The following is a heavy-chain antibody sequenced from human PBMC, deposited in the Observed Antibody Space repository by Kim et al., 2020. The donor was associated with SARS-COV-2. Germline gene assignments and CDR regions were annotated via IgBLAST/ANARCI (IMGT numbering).Heavy chain of an antibody. V-gene: IGHV3-9*01. D-gene: IGHD6-19*01. J-gene: IGHJ6*02. Sequence: GGSLRLSCAASGFTFDDYAMHWVRQAPGKGLEWVSGISWNSGSIGYADSVKGRFTISRDNAKNSLYLQMNSLRAEDTALYYCAKDNGNIWVTSLAVADPYYYYDGMDVWGQGTTVTVSS. CDR1: GFTFDDYA. CDR2: ISWNSGSI. CDR3: AKDNGNIWVTSLAVADPYYYYDGMDV.